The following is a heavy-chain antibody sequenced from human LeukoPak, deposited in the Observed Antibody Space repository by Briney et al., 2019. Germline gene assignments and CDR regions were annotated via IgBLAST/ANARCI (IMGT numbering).Heavy chain of an antibody. J-gene: IGHJ3*02. CDR3: ARAGDSSGYYWYAFDI. CDR2: ISSSSYI. D-gene: IGHD3-22*01. V-gene: IGHV3-21*01. CDR1: GFTFSSYS. Sequence: GGSLRLSCAASGFTFSSYSMNWVRQAPGKGLEWVSSISSSSYIYYADSVKGRFTISRDNAKNSLYLQMNSLRAEDTAVYYCARAGDSSGYYWYAFDIWGQGTMVTVSS.